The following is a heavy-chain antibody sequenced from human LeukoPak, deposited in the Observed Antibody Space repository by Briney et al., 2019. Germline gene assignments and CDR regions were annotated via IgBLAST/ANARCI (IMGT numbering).Heavy chain of an antibody. CDR3: ARANDYGDPMPRYMDV. V-gene: IGHV4-4*02. J-gene: IGHJ6*03. Sequence: PSGTPSLTCAVSGGSISSHNWWTWVRQPPGKGLEWIGEIYHSGSTNYNPSLKSRVTISVDKSKNQFSLKLSSVTAADTAVCYCARANDYGDPMPRYMDVWGKGTTVTISS. D-gene: IGHD4-17*01. CDR2: IYHSGST. CDR1: GGSISSHNW.